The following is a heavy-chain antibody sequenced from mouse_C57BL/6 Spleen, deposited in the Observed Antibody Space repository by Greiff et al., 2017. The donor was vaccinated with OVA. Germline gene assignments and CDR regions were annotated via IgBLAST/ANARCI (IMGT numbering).Heavy chain of an antibody. V-gene: IGHV14-4*01. CDR1: GFNIKDDY. CDR3: TTNYGSRDYFDY. Sequence: EVQVVESGAELVRPGASVKLSCTASGFNIKDDYMHWVKQRPEQGLEWIGWIDPENGDTEYASKFQGKATITADTSSNTAYLQLSSLTSEDTAVYYCTTNYGSRDYFDYWGQGTTLTVSS. D-gene: IGHD1-1*01. J-gene: IGHJ2*01. CDR2: IDPENGDT.